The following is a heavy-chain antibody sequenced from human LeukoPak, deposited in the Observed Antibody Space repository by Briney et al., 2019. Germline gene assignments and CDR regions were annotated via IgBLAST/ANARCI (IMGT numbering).Heavy chain of an antibody. CDR1: GFRLSDFT. CDR3: GKEGGA. V-gene: IGHV3-23*01. J-gene: IGHJ5*02. CDR2: IGGRGTST. D-gene: IGHD3-16*01. Sequence: PGGSLRLSCAASGFRLSDFTMTWVRQAPGKGPEWVSAIGGRGTSTYYADSLGGRFTISRDNSKDMLYLQMNSLKVEDTATYYCGKEGGAWGQGTKVTVSS.